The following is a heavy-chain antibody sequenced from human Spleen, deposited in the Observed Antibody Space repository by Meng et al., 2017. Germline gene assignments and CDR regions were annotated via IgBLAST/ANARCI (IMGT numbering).Heavy chain of an antibody. Sequence: QVQLVQPGAEVKKPGASVKVACKASGYTFTGYYMHWVRQAPGQGLEWMGRINPNSGGTNYAQKFQGRVTMTRDTSISTAYMELSRLRSDDTAVYYCARDWLRGSSGLDYWGQGTLVTVSS. D-gene: IGHD5-12*01. CDR1: GYTFTGYY. CDR3: ARDWLRGSSGLDY. V-gene: IGHV1-2*06. J-gene: IGHJ4*02. CDR2: INPNSGGT.